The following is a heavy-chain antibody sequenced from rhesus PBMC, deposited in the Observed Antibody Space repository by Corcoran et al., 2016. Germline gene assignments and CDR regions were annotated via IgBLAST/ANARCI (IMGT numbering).Heavy chain of an antibody. J-gene: IGHJ3*01. CDR2: IYGSSGST. CDR3: ARPHSSGWADAFDF. Sequence: QVQLQSSGPGVVKPSETLSLTCAVSGVSIRIGYDWSWLRQPPGQGREWIGYIYGSSGSTNYNPSRKNRVTISKDASKTQFSLKLSSVTAADTAVYYCARPHSSGWADAFDFWGQGLRVTVSS. V-gene: IGHV4-76*01. CDR1: GVSIRIGYD. D-gene: IGHD6-31*01.